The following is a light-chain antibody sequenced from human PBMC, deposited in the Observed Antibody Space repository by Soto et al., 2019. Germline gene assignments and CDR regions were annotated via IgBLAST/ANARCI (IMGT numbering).Light chain of an antibody. CDR3: QQYNNWPYT. Sequence: DIVMTQSPATLSVSPGERATLSCWASPSVSANVAWYQQKPGQAPRLLIYGASTRATNIPAKFSGSGSGTEFTLTISSLQSEDFAVYYCQQYNNWPYTFGQGTKLEIK. J-gene: IGKJ2*01. CDR1: PSVSAN. V-gene: IGKV3-15*01. CDR2: GAS.